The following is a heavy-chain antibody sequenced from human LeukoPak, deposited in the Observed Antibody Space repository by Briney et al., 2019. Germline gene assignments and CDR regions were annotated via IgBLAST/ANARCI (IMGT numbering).Heavy chain of an antibody. D-gene: IGHD3-10*01. CDR1: GFTFSSYG. V-gene: IGHV3-23*01. CDR3: AKVSGIWFGRNQDTFDI. Sequence: GGSLRLSCAASGFTFSSYGMHWVRQAPGKGLEWVSGISGTGGSTYYADSVKGRFTISRDNSKNTVYLQMNSLRAEDTAVYYCAKVSGIWFGRNQDTFDIWGQGAMVTVSS. J-gene: IGHJ3*02. CDR2: ISGTGGST.